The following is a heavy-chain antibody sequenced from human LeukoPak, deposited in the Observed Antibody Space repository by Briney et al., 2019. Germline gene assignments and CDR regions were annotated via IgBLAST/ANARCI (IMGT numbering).Heavy chain of an antibody. CDR1: GGSISSASHY. V-gene: IGHV4-39*01. CDR3: ARHWSIVAVSVEAVDI. CDR2: VYYSGST. Sequence: SETLSLTCTVSGGSISSASHYWGWIRQPPGTGLEWIGNVYYSGSTYYNPSLKSRVTISLDTSKNHFSLNLNSVTAADTAVYYCARHWSIVAVSVEAVDIWGQGTLVIVSS. D-gene: IGHD6-6*01. J-gene: IGHJ3*02.